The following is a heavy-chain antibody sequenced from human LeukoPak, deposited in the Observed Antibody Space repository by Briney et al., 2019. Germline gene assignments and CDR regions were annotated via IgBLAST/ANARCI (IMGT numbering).Heavy chain of an antibody. CDR2: ISYDGSNK. CDR3: AKDQAGGFDY. D-gene: IGHD3-10*01. V-gene: IGHV3-30*18. Sequence: GGSLRLSCAASGFTVSSKYLSWVRQAPGKGLEWVAVISYDGSNKYYADSVKGRFTISRDNSKNTLYLQMNSLRAEDTAVYYCAKDQAGGFDYWGQGTLVTVSS. J-gene: IGHJ4*02. CDR1: GFTVSSKY.